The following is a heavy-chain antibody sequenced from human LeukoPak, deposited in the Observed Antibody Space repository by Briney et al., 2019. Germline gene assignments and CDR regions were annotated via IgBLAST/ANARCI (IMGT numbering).Heavy chain of an antibody. D-gene: IGHD2-2*01. Sequence: GGSLRLSCAASGFTFSSYAMSWVRQAPGKGLEWVSAISGSGGSTYYADSVKGRFTISRDNAKNSLYLQMNSLRAEDTAVYYCAKDMGRVPAAIDYWGQGTLVTVSS. CDR1: GFTFSSYA. J-gene: IGHJ4*02. CDR2: ISGSGGST. CDR3: AKDMGRVPAAIDY. V-gene: IGHV3-23*01.